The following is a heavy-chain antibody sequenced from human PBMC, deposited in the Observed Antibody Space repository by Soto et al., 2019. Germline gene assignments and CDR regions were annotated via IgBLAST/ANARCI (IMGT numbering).Heavy chain of an antibody. Sequence: PGGSLRLSCAASGFTFSDFWMGWVRQAPGKGLEWVAAISYDGSNKYYADSVEGRFTISRDNSKNMLYLEMSSLRAEDTGVYYCARDLKVTHNVYGMDVWGQGTTVTVSS. CDR2: ISYDGSNK. CDR1: GFTFSDFW. D-gene: IGHD2-21*02. J-gene: IGHJ6*02. CDR3: ARDLKVTHNVYGMDV. V-gene: IGHV3-30*03.